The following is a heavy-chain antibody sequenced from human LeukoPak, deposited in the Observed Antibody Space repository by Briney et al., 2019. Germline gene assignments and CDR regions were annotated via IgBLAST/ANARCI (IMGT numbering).Heavy chain of an antibody. CDR1: GFTFSNYG. V-gene: IGHV3-30*18. D-gene: IGHD2-21*01. J-gene: IGHJ6*02. CDR3: AKVFQRFTYYYGMDV. Sequence: GGSLRLSCAGSGFTFSNYGMHWVRQAPGKGLEWVAVISYDGVNKYYADSVKGRFTISRDNSKNTLYLQMNSLRAEDTAVYYCAKVFQRFTYYYGMDVWGQGTTVTVSS. CDR2: ISYDGVNK.